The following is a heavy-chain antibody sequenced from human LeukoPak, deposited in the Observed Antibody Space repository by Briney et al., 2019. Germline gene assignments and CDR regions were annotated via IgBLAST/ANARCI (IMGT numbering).Heavy chain of an antibody. CDR3: ARDGTGTHISLGYFDY. J-gene: IGHJ4*02. Sequence: KASETLSLTCTVSGGSISSSSYYWGWIRQPPGKGLEWIGSIYYSGSTYYNPSLKSRVTISVDTSKNQFSLKLRSVTAADTAVYYCARDGTGTHISLGYFDYWGQGTLVTVSS. V-gene: IGHV4-39*01. CDR1: GGSISSSSYY. CDR2: IYYSGST. D-gene: IGHD1-1*01.